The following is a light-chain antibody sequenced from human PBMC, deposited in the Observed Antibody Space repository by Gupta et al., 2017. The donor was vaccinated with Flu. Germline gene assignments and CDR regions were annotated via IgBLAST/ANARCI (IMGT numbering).Light chain of an antibody. J-gene: IGKJ4*01. V-gene: IGKV3-11*01. Sequence: EILLAQSPVTLSSSPGERVTLSCRASQSVGTHLAWYQQKPGQAPRLLIYGASHRVAGIPARFSGSGYDTDFSLTISSREPDDFAVYYCQQRFDWPRLTFGGGTMVEIK. CDR3: QQRFDWPRLT. CDR1: QSVGTH. CDR2: GAS.